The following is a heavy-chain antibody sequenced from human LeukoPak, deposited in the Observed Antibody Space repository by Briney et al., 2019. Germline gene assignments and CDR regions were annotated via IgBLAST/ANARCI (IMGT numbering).Heavy chain of an antibody. V-gene: IGHV3-30*03. CDR3: ARGPPFDY. CDR1: GFTFSSYG. Sequence: GRSLRLSCAASGFTFSSYGMHWVRQAPGKGLEGVAVISYDGSNKYYADSVKGRFTISRDNSKNTLYLQMNSLRAEDTAVYYCARGPPFDYWGQGTLVTVSS. J-gene: IGHJ4*02. CDR2: ISYDGSNK.